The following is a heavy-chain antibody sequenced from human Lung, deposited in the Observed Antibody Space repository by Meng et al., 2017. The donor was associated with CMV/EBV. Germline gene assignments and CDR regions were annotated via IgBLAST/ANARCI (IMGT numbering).Heavy chain of an antibody. J-gene: IGHJ4*02. CDR3: ARETHGSGSYYDY. CDR2: IYYSGST. Sequence: SGGSISSGDYYWSWIRQPPGKGLEGIGYIYYSGSTYYNPSLKSRVTISVDTSKNQFSLKLSSVTAADTAVYYCARETHGSGSYYDYWGQGTLVTVSS. D-gene: IGHD3-10*01. CDR1: GGSISSGDYY. V-gene: IGHV4-30-4*01.